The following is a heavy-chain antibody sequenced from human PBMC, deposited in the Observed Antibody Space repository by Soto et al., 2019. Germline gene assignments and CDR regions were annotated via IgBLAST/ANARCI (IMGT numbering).Heavy chain of an antibody. D-gene: IGHD2-2*01. Sequence: ASVKVSCKASGYTFSSFGISWVRQAPRQGLEWMGWISSYNGNTTYAQKFQGRVTITTDTSTTTAFMELRSLRSDDTAVYYCARDPLTRYCSGPSCFLGYAFDIWGQGTMVTVSS. CDR1: GYTFSSFG. CDR2: ISSYNGNT. V-gene: IGHV1-18*01. J-gene: IGHJ3*02. CDR3: ARDPLTRYCSGPSCFLGYAFDI.